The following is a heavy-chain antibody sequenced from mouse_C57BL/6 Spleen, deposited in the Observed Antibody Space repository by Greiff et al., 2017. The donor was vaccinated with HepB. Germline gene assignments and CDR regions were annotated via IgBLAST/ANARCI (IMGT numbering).Heavy chain of an antibody. CDR3: TRGNWDVGTGYFDV. D-gene: IGHD4-1*01. J-gene: IGHJ1*03. Sequence: EVKLVESGEGLVKPGGSLKLSCAASGFTFSSYAMSWVRQTPEKRLEWVAYISSGGDYIYYADTVKGRFTISRDNARNTLYLQMSSLKSEDTAMYYSTRGNWDVGTGYFDVWGTGTTVTVSS. CDR2: ISSGGDYI. CDR1: GFTFSSYA. V-gene: IGHV5-9-1*02.